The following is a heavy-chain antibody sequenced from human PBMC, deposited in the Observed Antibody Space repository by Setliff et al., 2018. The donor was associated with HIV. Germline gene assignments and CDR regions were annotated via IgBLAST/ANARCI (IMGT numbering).Heavy chain of an antibody. D-gene: IGHD1-26*01. J-gene: IGHJ5*02. CDR2: VYTSGST. CDR3: ARGVRVGPTTTANWFDP. V-gene: IGHV4-4*07. CDR1: GGSISSYY. Sequence: SETLSLTCTVSGGSISSYYWSWIRQPAGKGLEWIGHVYTSGSTNYNPSLKSRVTISVDTSKNQFSLKLSSVTAADTAVYYCARGVRVGPTTTANWFDPWGQGTLVTVSS.